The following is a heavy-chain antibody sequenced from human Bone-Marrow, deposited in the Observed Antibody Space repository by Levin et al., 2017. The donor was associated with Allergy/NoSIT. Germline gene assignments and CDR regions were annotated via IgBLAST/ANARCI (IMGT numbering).Heavy chain of an antibody. CDR2: ISTSGSFI. Sequence: GSLRLSCAASGFTFNTYSMNWVRQAPGKGLEWVSSISTSGSFIYYAVSVKGRFTISRDNAKNSLYLQMNSLRAEDTAVYYCARVLMGATTYYYGMDVWGQGTTVTVSS. CDR1: GFTFNTYS. V-gene: IGHV3-21*01. CDR3: ARVLMGATTYYYGMDV. D-gene: IGHD1-26*01. J-gene: IGHJ6*02.